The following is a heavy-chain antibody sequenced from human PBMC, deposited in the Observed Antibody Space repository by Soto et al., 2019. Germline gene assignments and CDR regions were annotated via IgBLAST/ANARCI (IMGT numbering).Heavy chain of an antibody. V-gene: IGHV1-69*12. J-gene: IGHJ6*04. CDR3: AREGLVLVPSTVSTDYTSYAMDV. D-gene: IGHD3-3*02. CDR1: GDTFSTYT. Sequence: QVQLVQSGAEVKKPGSSVKVSCKASGDTFSTYTITWMRQAPGQGLEWMGGIIPRSATSKYAQKFQGRVTIPADASTSAVSMELRTLRPEHTAVYYCAREGLVLVPSTVSTDYTSYAMDVWGKGTTVTVSS. CDR2: IIPRSATS.